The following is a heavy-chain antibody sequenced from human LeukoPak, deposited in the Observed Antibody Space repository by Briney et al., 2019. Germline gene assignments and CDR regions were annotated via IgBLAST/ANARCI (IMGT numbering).Heavy chain of an antibody. V-gene: IGHV3-21*01. J-gene: IGHJ4*02. CDR3: ARDWGGVRCSSTSCYLS. CDR1: GFTFSSYS. Sequence: GGSLRLSCVAYGFTFSSYSMNWVRQAPGKGLEWVSPISSSSSYIYYADSVKGRFTISRDNAKNSLYLQMNSLRAEDTAVYYCARDWGGVRCSSTSCYLSWGQGTLVTVSS. D-gene: IGHD2-2*01. CDR2: ISSSSSYI.